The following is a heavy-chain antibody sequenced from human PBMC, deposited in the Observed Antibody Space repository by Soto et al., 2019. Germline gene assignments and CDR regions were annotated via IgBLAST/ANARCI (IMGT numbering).Heavy chain of an antibody. J-gene: IGHJ6*02. CDR1: GGTFSSYA. D-gene: IGHD2-21*02. Sequence: SVKVSCKASGGTFSSYAISWVRQAPGQGLEWMGGIIPIFGTANYAQKFQGRVTITADESTSTAYMELSSLRSEDTAVYYCARVSGDYPTPAFYYYGMDVWGQGTTVTVSS. CDR2: IIPIFGTA. V-gene: IGHV1-69*13. CDR3: ARVSGDYPTPAFYYYGMDV.